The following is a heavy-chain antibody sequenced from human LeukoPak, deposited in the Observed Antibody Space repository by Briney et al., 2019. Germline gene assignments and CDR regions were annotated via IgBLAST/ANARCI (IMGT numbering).Heavy chain of an antibody. CDR1: GYTFTDFF. J-gene: IGHJ3*02. CDR2: IDPENGKT. CDR3: ATGPDVCDI. V-gene: IGHV1-69-2*01. Sequence: GATVKLSCKASGYTFTDFFLHWLHQAPGKGLEWMGRIDPENGKTTYAEKFLGRVIIMADTSTDTAYMELSSLRFEDTAVYYCATGPDVCDIWGQGTMVTVSS.